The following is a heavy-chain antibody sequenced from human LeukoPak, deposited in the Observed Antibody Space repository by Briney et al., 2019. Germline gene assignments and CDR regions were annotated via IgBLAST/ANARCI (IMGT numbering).Heavy chain of an antibody. J-gene: IGHJ4*02. CDR3: AKDWVEMATNEYFDY. CDR2: ISYDGSNK. D-gene: IGHD5-24*01. Sequence: GRSLRLSCAASGFTFSSYGMHWVRQAPGKGLEGVAVISYDGSNKYYADSVKGRFTISRDNSKNTLYLQMNSLRAEDTAVYYCAKDWVEMATNEYFDYWGQGTLVTVSS. CDR1: GFTFSSYG. V-gene: IGHV3-30*18.